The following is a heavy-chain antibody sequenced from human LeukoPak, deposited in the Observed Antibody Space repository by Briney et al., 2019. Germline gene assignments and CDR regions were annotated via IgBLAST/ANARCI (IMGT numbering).Heavy chain of an antibody. V-gene: IGHV1-18*01. D-gene: IGHD6-13*01. Sequence: GASVKVSCKVSGYTLTELSMHWVRQAPGQGLEWMGWISAYNGNTNYAQKLQGRVTMTTDTSTSTAYMELRSLRSDDTAVYYCARGVSADYWGQGTLVTVSS. CDR2: ISAYNGNT. CDR3: ARGVSADY. J-gene: IGHJ4*02. CDR1: GYTLTELS.